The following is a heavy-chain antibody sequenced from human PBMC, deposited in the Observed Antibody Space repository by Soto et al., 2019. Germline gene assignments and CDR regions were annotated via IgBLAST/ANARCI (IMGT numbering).Heavy chain of an antibody. Sequence: AAVKVSCNASGSTFTSNYMHWVRQAPGKGLEWMGILTPSGGRANYAQKFQGRVTMTADKSTRTAYMELTSLGYEDAAVYYYATSVAADGTSYYYYGMDVWGQGTTVTVSS. CDR1: GSTFTSNY. CDR3: ATSVAADGTSYYYYGMDV. V-gene: IGHV1-46*01. CDR2: LTPSGGRA. D-gene: IGHD6-13*01. J-gene: IGHJ6*02.